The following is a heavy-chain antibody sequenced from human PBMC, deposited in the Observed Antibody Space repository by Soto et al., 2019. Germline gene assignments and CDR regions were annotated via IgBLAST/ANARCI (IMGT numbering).Heavy chain of an antibody. CDR3: ALIVVVPAAMGDDAFDI. Sequence: ASVKVSCKASGYTFTSDGISWVRQAPGQGLEWMGWISAYNGNTNYAQKLQGRVTMTTDTSTSTAYMELRSLRSDDTAVYYCALIVVVPAAMGDDAFDIWGQGTMVTVSS. V-gene: IGHV1-18*01. CDR1: GYTFTSDG. CDR2: ISAYNGNT. D-gene: IGHD2-2*01. J-gene: IGHJ3*02.